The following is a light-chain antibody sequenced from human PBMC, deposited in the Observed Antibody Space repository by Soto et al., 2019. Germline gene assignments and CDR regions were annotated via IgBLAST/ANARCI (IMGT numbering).Light chain of an antibody. CDR1: QIGLYSSNEKNY. J-gene: IGKJ4*01. CDR2: RAS. V-gene: IGKV4-1*01. CDR3: QQYYSTPLT. Sequence: DIVMTQSPDSLAVSLGERATIKCKSSQIGLYSSNEKNYLAWYQQKPGQPPKLLIYRASTRESGVPDRFSGSGSGTDFTLTISSLQAEGVAVYYCQQYYSTPLTFGGGTKVDIK.